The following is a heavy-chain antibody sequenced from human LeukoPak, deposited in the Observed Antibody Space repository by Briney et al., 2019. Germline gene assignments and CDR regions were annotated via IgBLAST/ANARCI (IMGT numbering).Heavy chain of an antibody. CDR3: AREGGYSYGDAPLHFDN. Sequence: PSETLSLTCTVSGGSISSSNYYWGWIRQPPGKGLEWIGYISYSGSTYYNPSLKSRVTISVDTSKNQFSLKVSSVTAADTAVYYCAREGGYSYGDAPLHFDNWGQGTLVTASS. J-gene: IGHJ4*02. CDR2: ISYSGST. D-gene: IGHD5-18*01. V-gene: IGHV4-39*07. CDR1: GGSISSSNYY.